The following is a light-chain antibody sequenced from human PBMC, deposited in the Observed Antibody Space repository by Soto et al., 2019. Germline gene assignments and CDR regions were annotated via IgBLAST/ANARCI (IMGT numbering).Light chain of an antibody. V-gene: IGLV1-40*01. CDR1: SSNIGAGYD. Sequence: QAVMPKPPSVSGAPGQRVTISCTGSSSNIGAGYDVHWYQQLPGTAPKLLIYGNSNRPSGVPDRFSGSKSGTSASLAITGLQAEDEADYYCQSFDSSPSGFYVFGLGTQVAV. CDR3: QSFDSSPSGFYV. CDR2: GNS. J-gene: IGLJ1*01.